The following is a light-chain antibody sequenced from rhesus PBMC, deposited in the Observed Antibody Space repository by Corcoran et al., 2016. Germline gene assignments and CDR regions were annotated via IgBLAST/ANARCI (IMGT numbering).Light chain of an antibody. V-gene: IGKV1-22*01. CDR1: QSISSW. J-gene: IGKJ4*01. CDR2: KES. CDR3: QQYSSSPLT. Sequence: DIQMTQSPSSLSASVGDTVTITCRASQSISSWLAWYQQKPGKAPKLLIYKESSLQRGVPSRFSGSGAWTDFTLTISSLQSEDFATYYCQQYSSSPLTFGGGTKVELK.